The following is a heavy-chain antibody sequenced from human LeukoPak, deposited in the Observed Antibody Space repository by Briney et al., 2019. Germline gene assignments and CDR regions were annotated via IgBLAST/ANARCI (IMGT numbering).Heavy chain of an antibody. CDR2: INHSGST. Sequence: SETLSLTCAVYGGSFSGYYWGWIRQPPGKGLERIGEINHSGSTNYNPSLKSRVTISVDTSKNQFSLKLSSVTAADTAVYYCATSGGPLNWFDPWGPGTLVTVSS. J-gene: IGHJ5*02. CDR1: GGSFSGYY. V-gene: IGHV4-34*01. CDR3: ATSGGPLNWFDP.